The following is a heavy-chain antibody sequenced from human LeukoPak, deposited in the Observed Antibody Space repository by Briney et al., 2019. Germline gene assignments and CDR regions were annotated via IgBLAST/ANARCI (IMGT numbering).Heavy chain of an antibody. CDR2: ISSSSSYI. CDR1: GFTFSSYS. D-gene: IGHD4-17*01. CDR3: AREGDYGDY. Sequence: PGGSLRLSCAGSGFTFSSYSMNWVRQAAGKGLEWVSSISSSSSYIYYADSVNGRFTISRDNAKNSLYLQMNSLRAEDTAVYYCAREGDYGDYWGQGTLVTVSS. J-gene: IGHJ4*02. V-gene: IGHV3-21*03.